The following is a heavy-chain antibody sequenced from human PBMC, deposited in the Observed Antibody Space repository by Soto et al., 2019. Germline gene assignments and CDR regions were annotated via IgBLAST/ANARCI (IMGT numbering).Heavy chain of an antibody. CDR2: ISAGGGST. D-gene: IGHD6-19*01. V-gene: IGHV3-23*01. CDR1: GFTFSRHV. Sequence: PGGSLRLSCAASGFTFSRHVMSWVRQAPGKGLEWVSAISAGGGSTYYADSVKGRLTISRDNSKNTVYLQMNSLRAEDTAVYYCAKDPDISGWYQTDLDYWGQGTLVTVSS. CDR3: AKDPDISGWYQTDLDY. J-gene: IGHJ4*02.